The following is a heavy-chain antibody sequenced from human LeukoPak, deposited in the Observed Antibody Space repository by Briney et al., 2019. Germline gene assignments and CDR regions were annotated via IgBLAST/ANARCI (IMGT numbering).Heavy chain of an antibody. D-gene: IGHD5-24*01. CDR3: ARTEDGYNYRFDY. J-gene: IGHJ4*02. V-gene: IGHV4-34*01. CDR2: INHSGST. CDR1: GGSFSGYY. Sequence: SETLSLTCAVYGGSFSGYYWSWIRQPPGKGLEWIGEINHSGSTNYNPSLKSRVTISVDTSKNQFSLKLSSVTAADTAVYYCARTEDGYNYRFDYWGQGTLVTASS.